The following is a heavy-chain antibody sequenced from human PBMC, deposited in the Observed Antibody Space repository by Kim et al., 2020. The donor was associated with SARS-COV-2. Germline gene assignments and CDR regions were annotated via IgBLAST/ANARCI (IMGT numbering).Heavy chain of an antibody. Sequence: GGSLRLSCAASGFTFSSYGMHWVRQAPGKGLEWVAVISYDGSNKYYADSVKGRFTISRDNSKNTLYLQMNSLRAEDTAVYYCARDEGNVDIVATIRRYYYYYGMDVWGQGTTVTVSS. CDR1: GFTFSSYG. CDR3: ARDEGNVDIVATIRRYYYYYGMDV. CDR2: ISYDGSNK. V-gene: IGHV3-33*05. D-gene: IGHD5-12*01. J-gene: IGHJ6*02.